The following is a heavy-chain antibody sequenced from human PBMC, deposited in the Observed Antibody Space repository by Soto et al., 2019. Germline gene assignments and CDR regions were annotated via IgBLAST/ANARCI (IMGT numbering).Heavy chain of an antibody. V-gene: IGHV3-23*01. D-gene: IGHD3-3*01. J-gene: IGHJ6*02. CDR2: ISGSGGST. CDR1: GLTFSSYA. CDR3: AKGVRRAIFGVVTTNYGMDV. Sequence: PGGSLRLSCAASGLTFSSYAMSWVRQAPGKGLEWVSAISGSGGSTYYADSVKGRFTISRDNSKNTLYLQMNSLRAEDTAVYYCAKGVRRAIFGVVTTNYGMDVWGQGTTVTVSS.